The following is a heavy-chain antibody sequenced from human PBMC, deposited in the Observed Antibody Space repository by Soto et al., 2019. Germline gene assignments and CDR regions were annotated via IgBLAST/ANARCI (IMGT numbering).Heavy chain of an antibody. CDR3: ARGAGVASTGTGSFDY. Sequence: EVQLVESGGGLVQPGGSLRLSCVVSGFSVSSNYMSWVRQASGKELEWVSVLYSGGDTVYADSVKGRFIISRDNSKNTLYLQRSRLRVEDTAVYYCARGAGVASTGTGSFDYWGQGTLVTVSS. CDR1: GFSVSSNY. J-gene: IGHJ4*02. CDR2: LYSGGDT. D-gene: IGHD6-13*01. V-gene: IGHV3-66*01.